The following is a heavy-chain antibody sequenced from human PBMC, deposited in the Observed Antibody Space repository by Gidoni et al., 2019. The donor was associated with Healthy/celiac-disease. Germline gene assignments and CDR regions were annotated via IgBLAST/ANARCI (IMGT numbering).Heavy chain of an antibody. CDR2: IYTSGST. V-gene: IGHV4-61*02. CDR3: ARDGRRYGMDV. J-gene: IGHJ6*02. Sequence: QVQLQESGPGLVKPSQTLSLTCTVPGGSISSGSYYWSWIRQPAGKGLEWIGRIYTSGSTNYNPSLKSRVTMSVDTSKNQFSLKLSSVTAADTAVYYCARDGRRYGMDVWGQGTTVTVSS. D-gene: IGHD1-26*01. CDR1: GGSISSGSYY.